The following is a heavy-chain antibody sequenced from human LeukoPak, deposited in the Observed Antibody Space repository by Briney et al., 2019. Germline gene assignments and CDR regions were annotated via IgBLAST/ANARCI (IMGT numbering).Heavy chain of an antibody. CDR1: GYTFTSYG. V-gene: IGHV1-18*04. D-gene: IGHD2-2*01. CDR3: ARRSRSSTSCYGTYDSYYYGMDV. CDR2: ISAYNGNT. J-gene: IGHJ6*04. Sequence: ASVNVSCKASGYTFTSYGISWVRQAPGQGLEGMGWISAYNGNTNYAQKLQGRVTMTTHTSTSTAYMELRSLRPDDPAVYYCARRSRSSTSCYGTYDSYYYGMDVWGKGTTVPVSS.